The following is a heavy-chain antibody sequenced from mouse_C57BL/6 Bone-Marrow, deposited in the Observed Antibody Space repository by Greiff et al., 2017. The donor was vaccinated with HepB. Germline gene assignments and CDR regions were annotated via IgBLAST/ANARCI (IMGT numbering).Heavy chain of an antibody. CDR2: INYDGSST. CDR1: GFTFSDYY. D-gene: IGHD3-2*02. CDR3: ARELDSSGYYAMDY. Sequence: EVKLVESEGGLVQPGSSMKLSCTASGFTFSDYYMAWVRQVPEKGLEWVANINYDGSSTYYLDSLKSRFIISRDNAKNILYLQMSSLKSEDTATYYCARELDSSGYYAMDYWGQGTSVTVSS. V-gene: IGHV5-16*01. J-gene: IGHJ4*01.